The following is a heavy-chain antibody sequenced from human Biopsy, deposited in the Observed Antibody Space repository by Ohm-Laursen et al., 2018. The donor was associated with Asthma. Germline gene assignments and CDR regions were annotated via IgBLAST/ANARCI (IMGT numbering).Heavy chain of an antibody. CDR1: GYTFNSAG. Sequence: SVKVSCKTSGYTFNSAGITWVRQAPGQGLEWMGWISVYNGNTKVAQKLQDRVTMITDTSTSTAYMELRGLRSDDTAVYFCARAVDYSHYYGIDVWGQGITVTVS. CDR3: ARAVDYSHYYGIDV. V-gene: IGHV1-18*01. J-gene: IGHJ6*02. CDR2: ISVYNGNT. D-gene: IGHD3-10*01.